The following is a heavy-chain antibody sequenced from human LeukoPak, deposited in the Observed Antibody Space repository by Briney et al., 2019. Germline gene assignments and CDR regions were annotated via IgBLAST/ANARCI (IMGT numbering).Heavy chain of an antibody. D-gene: IGHD3-10*01. J-gene: IGHJ3*02. V-gene: IGHV3-20*04. CDR2: INWNGGNT. Sequence: PGGSLRLSCAASGFTFDDYGMSWVRQAPGKGLEWVSGINWNGGNTGYADSVKGRFTISRDNAKNSLYLQVSSLRAEDTAWYYCARGQNYYGSGSQTFDIWGQGTMVTVSS. CDR3: ARGQNYYGSGSQTFDI. CDR1: GFTFDDYG.